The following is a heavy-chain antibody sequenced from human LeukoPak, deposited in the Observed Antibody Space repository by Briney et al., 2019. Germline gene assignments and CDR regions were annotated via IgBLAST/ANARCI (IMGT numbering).Heavy chain of an antibody. CDR2: INPNSGGT. V-gene: IGHV1-2*02. D-gene: IGHD2-2*01. CDR1: GYTFTGYY. CDR3: ARDENRYCSSTSCYEPGDF. J-gene: IGHJ4*02. Sequence: ASVKVSCTASGYTFTGYYMHWVRQAPGQGLDWMGWINPNSGGTNFAQKFQGRVTMTRDTSISTAYMELSRLRSDDTAVYYCARDENRYCSSTSCYEPGDFWGQGTLVTVSS.